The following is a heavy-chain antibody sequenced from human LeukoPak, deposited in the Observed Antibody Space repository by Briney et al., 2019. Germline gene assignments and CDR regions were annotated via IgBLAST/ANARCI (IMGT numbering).Heavy chain of an antibody. CDR1: GGSFSSGNYY. V-gene: IGHV4-30-4*08. J-gene: IGHJ4*02. D-gene: IGHD3-22*01. Sequence: SETLSLTCTVSGGSFSSGNYYWSWIRQPPGKGLECIGYIYYSGSTYYNPSLKSRVTISVDTSKNQFSLKLSSVTAADTAVYYCARARSCYDSSGYPFFDYWGQGTLVTVSS. CDR2: IYYSGST. CDR3: ARARSCYDSSGYPFFDY.